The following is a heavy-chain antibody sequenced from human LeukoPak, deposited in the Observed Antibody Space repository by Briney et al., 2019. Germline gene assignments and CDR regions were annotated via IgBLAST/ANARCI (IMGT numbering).Heavy chain of an antibody. J-gene: IGHJ4*02. Sequence: GGSLRLSCVASGFTFSSYAMSWVRQAPGKGLEWVSAISGSGGSTYYADSVKGRFTISRDNSKNTLYLQMNSPRAEDTAVYYCARTLEDYSNYFDYWGQGTLVTVSS. V-gene: IGHV3-23*01. CDR1: GFTFSSYA. CDR2: ISGSGGST. CDR3: ARTLEDYSNYFDY. D-gene: IGHD4-11*01.